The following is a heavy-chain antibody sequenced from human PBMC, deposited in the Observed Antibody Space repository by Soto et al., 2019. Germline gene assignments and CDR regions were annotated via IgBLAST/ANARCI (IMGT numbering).Heavy chain of an antibody. CDR1: GFSFRSHG. CDR2: IWYDGSKK. V-gene: IGHV3-33*01. Sequence: GGSLRLSCAASGFSFRSHGMHWVRQAPGKGLEWVAVIWYDGSKKYYADSAKGRFTISRDNSKNTLYLEMNSLRAEDTAVYYCARDSSGVTTYFDSWGQGSLVTVSS. D-gene: IGHD4-17*01. J-gene: IGHJ4*02. CDR3: ARDSSGVTTYFDS.